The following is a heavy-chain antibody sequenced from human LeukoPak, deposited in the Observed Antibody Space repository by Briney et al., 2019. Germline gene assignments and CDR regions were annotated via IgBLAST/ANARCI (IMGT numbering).Heavy chain of an antibody. CDR3: AKKTYSSGWRVPIDS. CDR2: IHNVGST. D-gene: IGHD6-19*01. J-gene: IGHJ4*02. CDR1: GFTFNNYA. V-gene: IGHV4-38-2*01. Sequence: GSLRLSCAASGFTFNNYAMTWVRQAPGKGLEWIGSIHNVGSTYYNPSLKSRATVSVDTSKNQFSLNLSSVTAADTAVYYCAKKTYSSGWRVPIDSWGRGTLVTVSS.